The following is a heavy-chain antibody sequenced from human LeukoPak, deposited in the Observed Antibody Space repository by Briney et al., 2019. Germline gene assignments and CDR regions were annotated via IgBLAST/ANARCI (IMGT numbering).Heavy chain of an antibody. Sequence: GASVKVSCKASGFTFTNSAVQWVRQTRGHRLEWLGWIVVGSGHTNYAQKFQERVTLTRDMSTGTAYMELSSLTSEDTAVYYCAADSYYDSSGYSFLWYFDPWGRGTLVTVSS. D-gene: IGHD3-22*01. V-gene: IGHV1-58*01. CDR3: AADSYYDSSGYSFLWYFDP. CDR2: IVVGSGHT. J-gene: IGHJ2*01. CDR1: GFTFTNSA.